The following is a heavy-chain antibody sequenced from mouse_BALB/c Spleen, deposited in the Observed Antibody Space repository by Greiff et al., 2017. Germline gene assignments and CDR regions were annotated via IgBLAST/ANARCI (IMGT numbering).Heavy chain of an antibody. CDR1: GYAFTNYL. J-gene: IGHJ2*01. Sequence: QVQLQQSGAELVRPGTSVKVSCKASGYAFTNYLIEWVKQRPGQGLEWIGVINPGSGGTNYNEKFKGKATLTADKSSSTAYMQLSSLTSDDSAVYFCARANWDPFDYWGQGTTLTVSS. V-gene: IGHV1-54*01. CDR3: ARANWDPFDY. CDR2: INPGSGGT. D-gene: IGHD4-1*01.